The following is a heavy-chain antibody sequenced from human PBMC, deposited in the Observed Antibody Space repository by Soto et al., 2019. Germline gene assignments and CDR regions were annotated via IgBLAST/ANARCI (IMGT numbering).Heavy chain of an antibody. V-gene: IGHV3-15*01. CDR2: IKSKTDGGTT. D-gene: IGHD3-16*02. CDR1: EFTFTYAW. CDR3: TSLYYGH. J-gene: IGHJ4*02. Sequence: PGGSLRLSCAASEFTFTYAWMSWVRQAPGKGLEGVGRIKSKTDGGTTDYAAPVKGRVTISRDESQNTLYLQMNSLKTEDTAVYYCTSLYYGHWGQGTLVTVSS.